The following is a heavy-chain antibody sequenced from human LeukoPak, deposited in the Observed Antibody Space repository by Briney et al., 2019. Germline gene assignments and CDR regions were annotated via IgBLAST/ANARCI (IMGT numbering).Heavy chain of an antibody. CDR2: ISYDGSNK. D-gene: IGHD6-19*01. CDR1: GFTFSSYA. J-gene: IGHJ4*02. Sequence: GGSLRLSCAASGFTFSSYAMHWVRQAPGKGLEWVAVISYDGSNKYYADSVKGRFTISRDNSKNTLYLQMNSLRAEDTAVYYCARDSGYSSGWYHFDYWGQGTLVTVSS. V-gene: IGHV3-30*04. CDR3: ARDSGYSSGWYHFDY.